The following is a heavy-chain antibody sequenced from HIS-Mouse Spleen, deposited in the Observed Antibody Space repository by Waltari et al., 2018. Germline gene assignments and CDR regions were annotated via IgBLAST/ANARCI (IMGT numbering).Heavy chain of an antibody. V-gene: IGHV4-39*07. CDR3: AREIPYSSSWYDWYFDL. Sequence: QLQLQESGPGLVKPSETLSLTCTVSGGSISSTSYYWGWIRQPPGKGLEWIGSNTYSGSTYYQPSSNSRVTISVDTSKNQFSLKLSSVTAADTAVYYCAREIPYSSSWYDWYFDLWGRGTLVTVSS. CDR1: GGSISSTSYY. CDR2: NTYSGST. D-gene: IGHD6-13*01. J-gene: IGHJ2*01.